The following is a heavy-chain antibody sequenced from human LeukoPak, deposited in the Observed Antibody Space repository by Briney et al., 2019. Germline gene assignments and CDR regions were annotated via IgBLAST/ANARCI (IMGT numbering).Heavy chain of an antibody. Sequence: GGSLRLSCAALGFTFSSYWMSWVRQAPGKGLEWVANIKQDGSEKYYVDSVKGRFTISRDNAKNSLYLQMNSLRAEDTAVYYCARQYYSSSWLDYWGQGTLVTVSS. CDR2: IKQDGSEK. D-gene: IGHD6-13*01. CDR3: ARQYYSSSWLDY. V-gene: IGHV3-7*01. J-gene: IGHJ4*02. CDR1: GFTFSSYW.